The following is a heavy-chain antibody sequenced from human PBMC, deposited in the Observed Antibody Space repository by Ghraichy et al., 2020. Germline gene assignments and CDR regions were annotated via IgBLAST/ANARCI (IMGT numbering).Heavy chain of an antibody. Sequence: GGSLRLSCAGSGFIFSNAWMNWVRQAPGGGLEWVGRIKSKYNGGTIEYAAPVKGRFTISRDDPKNMVYLQMNSLKYEDTGIYYCVTGIDLDTWGQGTLVTVSS. CDR3: VTGIDLDT. CDR2: IKSKYNGGTI. V-gene: IGHV3-15*01. D-gene: IGHD3-16*01. J-gene: IGHJ5*02. CDR1: GFIFSNAW.